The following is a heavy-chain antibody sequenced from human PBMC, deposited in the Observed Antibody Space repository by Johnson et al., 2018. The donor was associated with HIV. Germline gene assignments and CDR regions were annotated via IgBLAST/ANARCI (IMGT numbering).Heavy chain of an antibody. CDR1: GFAFNRYA. J-gene: IGHJ3*01. V-gene: IGHV3-23*04. CDR2: ITNSGAST. CDR3: AKGRRELLLPPDAFDF. Sequence: VQLVESGGGLVQPGGSLRLSCTASGFAFNRYAMTWVRQAPGKRLEWVSGITNSGASTYYSDSVKGRFTISRDNSKTTLYLQMNSLRPQDPALYYCAKGRRELLLPPDAFDFWGQGTLVTVSS. D-gene: IGHD2-15*01.